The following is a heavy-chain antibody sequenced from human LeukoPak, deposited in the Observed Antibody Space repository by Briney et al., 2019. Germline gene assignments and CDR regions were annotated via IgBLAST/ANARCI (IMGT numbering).Heavy chain of an antibody. Sequence: GGSLRLSCAASGFAFSTYSMNWVRQAPGKGLEGVSSISSSSTYIYYADSVKGRVTISRDNAKNSLYLQMNSLRAEDTAVYYCARVLSGCETTRCELDYWGQGTLVTVSS. V-gene: IGHV3-21*01. CDR1: GFAFSTYS. CDR3: ARVLSGCETTRCELDY. CDR2: ISSSSTYI. J-gene: IGHJ4*02. D-gene: IGHD1-26*01.